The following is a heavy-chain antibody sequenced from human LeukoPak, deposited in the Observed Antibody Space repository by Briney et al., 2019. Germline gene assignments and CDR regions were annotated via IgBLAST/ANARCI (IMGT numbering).Heavy chain of an antibody. Sequence: ASVKVSCKASGYTFTGYYMHWVRQAPGQGLEWMGWINPNSGGTNYAQKFQGRVTMTRDTSISTAYMELSRLRSDDTAVYYCARPKSGYYYSFDYWGQGTLVTVSS. J-gene: IGHJ4*02. D-gene: IGHD3-22*01. CDR1: GYTFTGYY. CDR3: ARPKSGYYYSFDY. V-gene: IGHV1-2*02. CDR2: INPNSGGT.